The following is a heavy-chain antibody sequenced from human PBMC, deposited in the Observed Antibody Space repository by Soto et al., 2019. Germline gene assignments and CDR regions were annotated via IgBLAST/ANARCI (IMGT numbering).Heavy chain of an antibody. J-gene: IGHJ4*02. V-gene: IGHV3-7*02. CDR3: ASGTGWFILD. CDR2: MKQDGSEK. Sequence: EVQLVESGGGLVQPGGSLRLSCAAAGFTSSIYWLYWVRQAPGKGLEWVANMKQDGSEKHYLDSVKDRFTISRDNAQGSLHLQLDSLRADDTADYYCASGTGWFILDWGQGTLVTLSS. D-gene: IGHD6-19*01. CDR1: GFTSSIYW.